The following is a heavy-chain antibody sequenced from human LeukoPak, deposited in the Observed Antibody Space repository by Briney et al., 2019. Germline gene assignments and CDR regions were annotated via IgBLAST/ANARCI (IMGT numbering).Heavy chain of an antibody. Sequence: GGSLRLSCVASGFTFSSYWMSWVRQAPGKGLEWVANIEQDGSEKYYVDSVKGRFTISRDNAKNSLYLQMNSLRAEDTAVYYCARDRRVLRFLEWFKYFDYWGQGTLVTVSS. CDR1: GFTFSSYW. CDR3: ARDRRVLRFLEWFKYFDY. D-gene: IGHD3-3*01. J-gene: IGHJ4*02. CDR2: IEQDGSEK. V-gene: IGHV3-7*01.